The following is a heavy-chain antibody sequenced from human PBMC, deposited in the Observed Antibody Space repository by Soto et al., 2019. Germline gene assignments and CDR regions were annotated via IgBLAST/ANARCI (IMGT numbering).Heavy chain of an antibody. Sequence: LSLTCTVSGGSISSGDYYWSWIRQPPGKGLEWIGYIYYSGSTYYNPSLKSRVTISVDTSKNQFSLKLSSVTAADTAVYYCATESSAAASEDYYYGMDVWGQGTTVTVSS. CDR1: GGSISSGDYY. J-gene: IGHJ6*02. D-gene: IGHD6-13*01. V-gene: IGHV4-30-4*01. CDR3: ATESSAAASEDYYYGMDV. CDR2: IYYSGST.